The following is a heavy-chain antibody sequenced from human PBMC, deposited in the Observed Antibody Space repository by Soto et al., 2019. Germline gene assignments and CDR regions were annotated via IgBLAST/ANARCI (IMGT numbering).Heavy chain of an antibody. CDR3: ARDGGRHAGGIDY. V-gene: IGHV1-69*01. Sequence: QVRLVQSGAEVKKPGSSVKVSCKASGGTFSSYSINWVRQAPGQGLEWMGEIIPIFGTANYAQTFQGRFTITADESTSTAYMELSSRRSADTAVYYCARDGGRHAGGIDYWGQGTLVTVSS. J-gene: IGHJ4*02. CDR1: GGTFSSYS. D-gene: IGHD1-26*01. CDR2: IIPIFGTA.